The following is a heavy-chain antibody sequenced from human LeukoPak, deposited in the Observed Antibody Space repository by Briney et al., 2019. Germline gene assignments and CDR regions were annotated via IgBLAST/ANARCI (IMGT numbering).Heavy chain of an antibody. Sequence: SETLSLTCAVYGGSFSGYYWNWIRQPPGKGLEWIGEITHTGTTNYNPSLKSRVTISVDTSKNQFSLRLSSVTAADTAVYYCARWGSGWHYFDIWGQGTMVTVSS. CDR1: GGSFSGYY. V-gene: IGHV4-34*01. J-gene: IGHJ3*02. D-gene: IGHD6-19*01. CDR3: ARWGSGWHYFDI. CDR2: ITHTGTT.